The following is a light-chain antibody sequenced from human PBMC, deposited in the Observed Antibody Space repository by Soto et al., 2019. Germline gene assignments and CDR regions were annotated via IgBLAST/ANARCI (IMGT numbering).Light chain of an antibody. Sequence: QSALTQPASVSGSPGQSITISCTGTSSDVGGHNFVSWYQQHPGRAPKLMIYDVLNRPSGVSNRFSGSKSANTASLTISGLQAEDEADYYCSSYSSSGTLVFGGGTKLTVL. V-gene: IGLV2-14*01. CDR3: SSYSSSGTLV. CDR1: SSDVGGHNF. CDR2: DVL. J-gene: IGLJ2*01.